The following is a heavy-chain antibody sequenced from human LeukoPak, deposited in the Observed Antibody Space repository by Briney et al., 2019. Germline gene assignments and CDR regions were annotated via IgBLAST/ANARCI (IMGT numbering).Heavy chain of an antibody. CDR2: IIPIFGIA. J-gene: IGHJ5*02. D-gene: IGHD3-10*01. CDR1: GGTFSSYA. Sequence: GASVRVSCKASGGTFSSYAISWVRQAPGQGLEWMGRIIPIFGIANYAQKFQGRVTITADKSTSTAYMELSSLRSEDTAVYYCARGRYYGSGSYYYNWFDPWSQGTLVTVSS. CDR3: ARGRYYGSGSYYYNWFDP. V-gene: IGHV1-69*04.